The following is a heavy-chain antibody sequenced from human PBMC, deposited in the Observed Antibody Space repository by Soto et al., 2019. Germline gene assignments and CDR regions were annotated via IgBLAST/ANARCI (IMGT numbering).Heavy chain of an antibody. CDR2: IYYSGTT. CDR3: ARDKGSATGFFDY. J-gene: IGHJ4*02. D-gene: IGHD6-13*01. V-gene: IGHV4-31*03. CDR1: GASISSGGYY. Sequence: SETLSLTCTVSGASISSGGYYWNWIRQHPGKGLEWIGNIYYSGTTYYNPSLESRVIISVDTSKNHFFLKLSSVTAADTAVYYCARDKGSATGFFDYWGQGSAVTVSS.